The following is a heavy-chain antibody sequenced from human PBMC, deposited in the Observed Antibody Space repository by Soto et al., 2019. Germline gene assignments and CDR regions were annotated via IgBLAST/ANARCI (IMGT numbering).Heavy chain of an antibody. CDR3: ARDRKIHLWLTQYYFDY. D-gene: IGHD5-18*01. CDR1: GYTFTSYG. J-gene: IGHJ4*02. CDR2: ISAYNGNT. Sequence: ASVKVSCKASGYTFTSYGISWVRQAPGQGLEWMGWISAYNGNTNYAQKLQGRVTMTTDTSTSTAYMELRSLRSDDTAVYYCARDRKIHLWLTQYYFDYWGQGTLVTVSS. V-gene: IGHV1-18*01.